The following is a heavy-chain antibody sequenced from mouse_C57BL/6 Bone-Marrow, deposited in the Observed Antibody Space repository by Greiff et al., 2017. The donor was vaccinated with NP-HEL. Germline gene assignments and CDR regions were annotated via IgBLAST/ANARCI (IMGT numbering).Heavy chain of an antibody. Sequence: QVQLQQSGAELVMPGASVKLSCKASGYTFTSYWMHWVKLRPGQGLEWIGEIDPSDSYTNYNQKFKGKSTLTVDKSSSTAYMQLSSLTSEDSAVYYCARDYYGSSYDWYFDVWGTGTTVTVSS. V-gene: IGHV1-69*01. D-gene: IGHD1-1*01. CDR1: GYTFTSYW. J-gene: IGHJ1*03. CDR2: IDPSDSYT. CDR3: ARDYYGSSYDWYFDV.